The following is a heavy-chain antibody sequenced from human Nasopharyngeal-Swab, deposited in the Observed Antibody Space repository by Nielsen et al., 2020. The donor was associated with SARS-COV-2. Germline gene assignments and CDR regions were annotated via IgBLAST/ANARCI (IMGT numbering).Heavy chain of an antibody. Sequence: GSLRLSCTVSGGSISSYYWSWIRQPPGKGLEWIGYIYYSGRTNYNPSLKSRVTISVDTSKNQFSLKLSSVTAADTAVYYCARLSSTHEITIFGVVIYPDAFDIWGQGTMVTVSS. CDR1: GGSISSYY. CDR2: IYYSGRT. D-gene: IGHD3-3*01. CDR3: ARLSSTHEITIFGVVIYPDAFDI. J-gene: IGHJ3*02. V-gene: IGHV4-59*08.